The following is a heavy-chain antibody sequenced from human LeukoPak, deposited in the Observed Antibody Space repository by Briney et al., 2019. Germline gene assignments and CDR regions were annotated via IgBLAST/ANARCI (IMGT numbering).Heavy chain of an antibody. V-gene: IGHV3-48*03. CDR1: GFTFSSYE. CDR2: ISSSGSTT. CDR3: AREGGAYDSSGYYRGYYYYYGMDV. Sequence: GGSLRLSCAASGFTFSSYEMNWVRQAPGKGLEWVSYISSSGSTTYYADSVKGRFTISRDNAKNSLYLQMNSLRAEDTAVYYCAREGGAYDSSGYYRGYYYYYGMDVWGQGTTVTVSS. J-gene: IGHJ6*02. D-gene: IGHD3-22*01.